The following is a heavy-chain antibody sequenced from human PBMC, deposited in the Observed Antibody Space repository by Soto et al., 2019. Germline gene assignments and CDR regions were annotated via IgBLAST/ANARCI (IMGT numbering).Heavy chain of an antibody. CDR3: ASTFRFDTICGLVNPNYFDY. D-gene: IGHD3-3*01. Sequence: QVHLQQWGAGLLNPSETLSLTCAVYGGSFTGYYWSWIRQPPGKGLEWIGEINHSGSTNYNPSLKSRVTISLDTSKNQFSLKLNSVTAADTAVYYCASTFRFDTICGLVNPNYFDYWGQGILVSVSS. J-gene: IGHJ4*02. CDR2: INHSGST. V-gene: IGHV4-34*01. CDR1: GGSFTGYY.